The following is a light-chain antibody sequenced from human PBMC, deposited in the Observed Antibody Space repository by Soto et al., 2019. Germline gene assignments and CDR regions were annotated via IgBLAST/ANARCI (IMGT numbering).Light chain of an antibody. CDR3: LQRSDWPLP. J-gene: IGKJ4*01. Sequence: EIVLTQSPAILSLSPGERATLSCRASQSVSTYLTWYQQKPGQAPRLLIYATSNRATGIPARFSGSGSGTDLTLTIRSLEPEDFAVYYCLQRSDWPLPFRGGTKVEIK. V-gene: IGKV3-11*01. CDR2: ATS. CDR1: QSVSTY.